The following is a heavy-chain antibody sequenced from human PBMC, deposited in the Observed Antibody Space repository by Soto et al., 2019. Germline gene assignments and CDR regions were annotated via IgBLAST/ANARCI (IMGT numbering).Heavy chain of an antibody. J-gene: IGHJ4*02. V-gene: IGHV3-21*06. Sequence: GGSLRLSCAASGFTYTRYSMNWVRQAPGKGLEWVSSISSTTNYIYYGDSMKGRFTISRDNAKNSLYLEMNSLRAEDTAVYYCARESEDLTSSFDYWGQGTLVTVSS. CDR3: ARESEDLTSSFDY. CDR2: ISSTTNYI. CDR1: GFTYTRYS.